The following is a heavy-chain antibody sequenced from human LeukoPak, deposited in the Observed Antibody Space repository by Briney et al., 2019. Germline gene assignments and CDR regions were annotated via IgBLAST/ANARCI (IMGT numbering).Heavy chain of an antibody. D-gene: IGHD5-18*01. J-gene: IGHJ4*02. V-gene: IGHV1-69*02. Sequence: ASVKVSCKASGGTFSSYTISWVRQAPGQGLEWMGRIIPILGIANYAQKFQGRVTMTTDTSTSTAYMELRSLRSDDTAVYYCARALWDTAMVMAFDYWGQGTLVTVSS. CDR1: GGTFSSYT. CDR2: IIPILGIA. CDR3: ARALWDTAMVMAFDY.